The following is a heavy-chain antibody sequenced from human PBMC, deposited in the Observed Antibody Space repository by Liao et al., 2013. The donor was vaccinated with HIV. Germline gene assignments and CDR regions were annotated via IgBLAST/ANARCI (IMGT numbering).Heavy chain of an antibody. Sequence: QVQLQESGPGLVKPSETLSLTCTVSGGSISSYYWSWIRQPAGKGLEWIGRIYTSGSTNYNPSLKSRVTMSLDTSKNQFSLKLSAVTAADTAVYYCARGRSSKIQSYYYFYMDVWGKGTTVTVS. D-gene: IGHD3-10*01. CDR3: ARGRSSKIQSYYYFYMDV. V-gene: IGHV4-4*07. J-gene: IGHJ6*03. CDR2: IYTSGST. CDR1: GGSISSYY.